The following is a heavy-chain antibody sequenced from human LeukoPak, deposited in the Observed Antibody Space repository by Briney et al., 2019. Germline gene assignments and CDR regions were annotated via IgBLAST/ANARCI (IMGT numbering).Heavy chain of an antibody. V-gene: IGHV3-7*01. Sequence: PGGSLRLSCAASGFPFDDYGMSWVRQAPGKGLEWVANIKQDGSEKYYVDSVKGRFTISRDIAKNSLYLQMNSLRAEDTAVYYCARDRSGTYFLSKRYSYYYYMDVWGKGTTVSVSS. D-gene: IGHD3-10*01. CDR3: ARDRSGTYFLSKRYSYYYYMDV. J-gene: IGHJ6*03. CDR1: GFPFDDYG. CDR2: IKQDGSEK.